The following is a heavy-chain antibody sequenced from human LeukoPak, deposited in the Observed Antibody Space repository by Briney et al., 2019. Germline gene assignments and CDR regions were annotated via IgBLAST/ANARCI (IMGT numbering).Heavy chain of an antibody. CDR2: ISRNGDTT. V-gene: IGHV3-64*01. CDR1: GFTFSTYA. J-gene: IGHJ4*02. D-gene: IGHD6-13*01. CDR3: ARGGVNVAAAGFDS. Sequence: PGGSLRLSCAASGFTFSTYAMHWVRQGPGKGLEYVSSISRNGDTTYYANSVKGRCTISRDNSRNTLYLQMGSLRAEDMAVYYCARGGVNVAAAGFDSWGQGTLVTVSS.